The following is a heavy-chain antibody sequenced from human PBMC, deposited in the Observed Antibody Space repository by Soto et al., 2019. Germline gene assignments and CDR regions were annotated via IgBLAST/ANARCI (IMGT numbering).Heavy chain of an antibody. V-gene: IGHV3-7*03. J-gene: IGHJ6*02. Sequence: GGSLRLSCEVSGFTFSMYSMSWVRQSPGKGLEWVAKIPQDGVDGHYADSVKGRCTISRDNGKNSLYLQLNNLRAEDAAVYYCARDHLILPAHDFFYGSDVWGRGATVTVSS. CDR3: ARDHLILPAHDFFYGSDV. CDR2: IPQDGVDG. D-gene: IGHD2-21*02. CDR1: GFTFSMYS.